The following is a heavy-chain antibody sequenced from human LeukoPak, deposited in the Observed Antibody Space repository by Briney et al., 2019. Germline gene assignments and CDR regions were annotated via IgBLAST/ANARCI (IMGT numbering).Heavy chain of an antibody. CDR3: ARRRSGSYGNFDY. V-gene: IGHV4-34*01. CDR2: INHSGST. D-gene: IGHD1-26*01. J-gene: IGHJ4*02. CDR1: GGSFSDYY. Sequence: SETLSLTCAVYGGSFSDYYWSWIRQPSGKGLEWIGEINHSGSTYYNPSLKSRVTISIDMSKNQFSLKLSSVTAADTAVYYCARRRSGSYGNFDYWGQGTLVTVSS.